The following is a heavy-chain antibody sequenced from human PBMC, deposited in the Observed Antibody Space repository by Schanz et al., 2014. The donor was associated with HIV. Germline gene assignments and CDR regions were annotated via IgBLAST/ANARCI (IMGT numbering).Heavy chain of an antibody. V-gene: IGHV3-9*01. CDR1: GFIFADYA. CDR2: ISWNSGSI. Sequence: QLLESGGGLVQPGGSLRLSCAASGFIFADYAMHWVRQAPGKGLEWVSTISWNSGSIDYADSAKGRFTISRDNAKNSLYLQMNSLRAEDTAVYYCAKVLIPMIAVPYYGMDVWGQGTTVTVSS. CDR3: AKVLIPMIAVPYYGMDV. D-gene: IGHD3-22*01. J-gene: IGHJ6*02.